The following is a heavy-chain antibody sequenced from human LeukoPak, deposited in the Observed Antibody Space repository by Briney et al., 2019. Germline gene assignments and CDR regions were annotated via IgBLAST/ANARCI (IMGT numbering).Heavy chain of an antibody. CDR1: GGSISSSSYY. CDR3: ARGEGRNNWFDP. V-gene: IGHV4-39*01. J-gene: IGHJ5*02. CDR2: IYYSGST. Sequence: PSETLSLTCTVSGGSISSSSYYWGWIRQPPGKGLEWIGSIYYSGSTFYNPSLKSRVAISVDTSKNQFSLKLSSVTAADTAVYYCARGEGRNNWFDPWGQGTLVTVSS.